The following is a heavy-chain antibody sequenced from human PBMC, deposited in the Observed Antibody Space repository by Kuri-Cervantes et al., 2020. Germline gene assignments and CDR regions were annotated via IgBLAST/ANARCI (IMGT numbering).Heavy chain of an antibody. V-gene: IGHV3-9*01. CDR1: GFTFDDYA. Sequence: GGSLRLSCAASGFTFDDYAIHWVRQAPGKGLEWVSGISWNSGSIGYADSVKGRFTISRDNAKNSLYLQMNSLRAEDTAVYYCARTLATRGYYFDYWGQGTLVTVSS. CDR2: ISWNSGSI. J-gene: IGHJ4*02. D-gene: IGHD1-1*01. CDR3: ARTLATRGYYFDY.